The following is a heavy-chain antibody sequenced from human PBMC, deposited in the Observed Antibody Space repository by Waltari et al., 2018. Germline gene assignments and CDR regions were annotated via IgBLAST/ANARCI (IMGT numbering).Heavy chain of an antibody. CDR2: ISGSGGTS. J-gene: IGHJ4*02. CDR3: AKDRGSGRIFFDS. D-gene: IGHD3-10*01. Sequence: EVQLLESGGDLIEPGGSLRLSCAASGFTFRHFAMTWVRPAPGKRLEWVSSISGSGGTSYYTDSVTGRFTVSRDNSDNTLYLQMNNLRADDTGIYYCAKDRGSGRIFFDSWGRGTLVVVSS. CDR1: GFTFRHFA. V-gene: IGHV3-23*01.